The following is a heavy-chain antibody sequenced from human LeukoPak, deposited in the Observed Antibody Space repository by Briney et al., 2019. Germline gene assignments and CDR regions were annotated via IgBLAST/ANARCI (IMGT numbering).Heavy chain of an antibody. V-gene: IGHV1-8*02. CDR2: MSANSGNT. CDR1: GYSFTSYG. J-gene: IGHJ4*02. Sequence: ASVKVSCKASGYSFTSYGISWVRQAAGQGLEWVGWMSANSGNTGYAQKYQGRVTMTRNTSTNTAYMELSSLRSEDTAVYYCAKEGAYYDFWSGYSPSHGIFDYWGQGTLVAVSS. CDR3: AKEGAYYDFWSGYSPSHGIFDY. D-gene: IGHD3-3*01.